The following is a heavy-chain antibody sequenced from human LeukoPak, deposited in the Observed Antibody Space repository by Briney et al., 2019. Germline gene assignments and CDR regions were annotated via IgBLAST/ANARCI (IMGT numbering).Heavy chain of an antibody. V-gene: IGHV4-34*01. J-gene: IGHJ4*02. CDR1: GGSFSGYY. CDR3: ARGGRDDFWSGYSLYYFDY. Sequence: KPSETLSLTCAVYGGSFSGYYWSWIRQPPGKGLEWIGEVNHSGSTNYNPSLKSRVSTSVDTSKNQFSLRLNSVTAADTAVYYCARGGRDDFWSGYSLYYFDYWGQGTLVTVSS. D-gene: IGHD3-3*01. CDR2: VNHSGST.